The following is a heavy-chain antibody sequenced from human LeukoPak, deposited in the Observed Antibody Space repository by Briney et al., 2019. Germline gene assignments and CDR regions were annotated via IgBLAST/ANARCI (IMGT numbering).Heavy chain of an antibody. CDR2: IFHRGGT. V-gene: IGHV4-30-4*01. J-gene: IGHJ5*02. Sequence: SETLSLTFTVSNDSISSGDYYWNWIRQPPGKGLEWIGYIFHRGGTSYNPSLKSRVTISVDTSKNQFSLKLSSVTAADTAVYYCARSTNWFDPWGQGTLVTVSS. CDR3: ARSTNWFDP. CDR1: NDSISSGDYY.